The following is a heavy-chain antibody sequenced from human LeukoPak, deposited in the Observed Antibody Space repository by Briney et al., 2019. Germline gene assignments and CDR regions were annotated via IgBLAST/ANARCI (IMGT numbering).Heavy chain of an antibody. V-gene: IGHV3-64*01. CDR3: ARGHRGSSSWVYDY. D-gene: IGHD6-13*01. J-gene: IGHJ4*02. CDR1: GFTFSSYA. Sequence: PGGSLRLSCAASGFTFSSYAMHWVRQAPGKGLEYVSAISSNGGSTYYANSVKGRFTISRDNSKNTLYLQMGSLRAEDMAVYYCARGHRGSSSWVYDYWGQGTLVTVSS. CDR2: ISSNGGST.